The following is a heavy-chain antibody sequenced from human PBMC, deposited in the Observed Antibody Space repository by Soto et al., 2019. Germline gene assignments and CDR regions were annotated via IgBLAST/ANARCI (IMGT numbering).Heavy chain of an antibody. Sequence: GGSLRLSCAASGFTFSSYWMSWVRQAPGKGLEWVANIKQDGSEKYYVDSVKGRFTISRDNAKNSLYLQMNSLRAEDTAVYYCARSGFGESYYYYYGMDVWGQGTTVTVSS. CDR1: GFTFSSYW. V-gene: IGHV3-7*03. CDR2: IKQDGSEK. D-gene: IGHD3-10*01. CDR3: ARSGFGESYYYYYGMDV. J-gene: IGHJ6*02.